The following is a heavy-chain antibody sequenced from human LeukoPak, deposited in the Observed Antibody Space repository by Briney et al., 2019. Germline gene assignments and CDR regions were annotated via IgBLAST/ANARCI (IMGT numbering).Heavy chain of an antibody. Sequence: GASVKVSCKASGYTFTGYYMHWVRQAPGQGLEWMGWINPNSGGTNYAQKVQGRVTMTRDTSISTAYMELSRLRSDDTAVYYCATRDPLRYFDWGGGDAFDIWGQGTMVTVSS. D-gene: IGHD3-9*01. CDR1: GYTFTGYY. J-gene: IGHJ3*02. CDR2: INPNSGGT. V-gene: IGHV1-2*02. CDR3: ATRDPLRYFDWGGGDAFDI.